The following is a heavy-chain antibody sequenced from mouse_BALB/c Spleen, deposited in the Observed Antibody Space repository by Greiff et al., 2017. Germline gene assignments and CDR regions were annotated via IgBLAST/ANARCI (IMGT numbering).Heavy chain of an antibody. CDR3: ARDWDEGAWFAY. J-gene: IGHJ3*01. CDR2: ISTYYGDA. V-gene: IGHV1S137*01. CDR1: GYTFTDYA. D-gene: IGHD4-1*01. Sequence: VQLQQSGAELVRPGVSVKISCKGSGYTFTDYAMHWVKQSHAKSLEWIGVISTYYGDASYNQKFKGKATMTVDKSSSTAYMELARLTSEDSAIYYCARDWDEGAWFAYWGQGTLVTVSA.